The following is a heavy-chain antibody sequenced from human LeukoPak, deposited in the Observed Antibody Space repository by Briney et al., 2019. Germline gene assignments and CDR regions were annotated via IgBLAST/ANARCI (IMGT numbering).Heavy chain of an antibody. V-gene: IGHV4-31*03. CDR1: GGSISSGGYY. Sequence: SETLSLTCTVSGGSISSGGYYWSWIRQHPGKGLEWIGYIYYSGSTYYNPSLKSRVTISVDTSKNQFSLKLSSVTAADTAVYYCARAPITGTYDAFDIWGQGTVVTVSS. J-gene: IGHJ3*02. D-gene: IGHD1-20*01. CDR2: IYYSGST. CDR3: ARAPITGTYDAFDI.